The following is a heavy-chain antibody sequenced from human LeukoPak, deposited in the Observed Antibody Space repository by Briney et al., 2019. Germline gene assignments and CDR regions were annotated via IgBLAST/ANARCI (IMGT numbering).Heavy chain of an antibody. D-gene: IGHD4-17*01. CDR2: TYYRSKWYI. J-gene: IGHJ4*02. V-gene: IGHV6-1*01. Sequence: SQTLSLTCAISGDSVSGNSAAWCWIRQSPSRGLEWLGRTYYRSKWYIDYAVSVKSRILITPDTSRNQFSLQLNSVTPEDTAVYYCARAFYGRLDYWGQGTLVTVSS. CDR1: GDSVSGNSAA. CDR3: ARAFYGRLDY.